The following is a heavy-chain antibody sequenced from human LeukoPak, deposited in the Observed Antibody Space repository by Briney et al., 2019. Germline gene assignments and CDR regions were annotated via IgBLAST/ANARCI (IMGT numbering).Heavy chain of an antibody. J-gene: IGHJ5*02. CDR3: ASSKYGSGSHNWFDP. D-gene: IGHD3-10*01. V-gene: IGHV3-53*01. CDR1: GFTVSSNY. CDR2: IHSGGGT. Sequence: GGFLRLSCAASGFTVSSNYMTWVRQAPGRGLEWVSVIHSGGGTYYADSVRGRFTISRDNSKNTLYLQMSSLRAEDTAVYYCASSKYGSGSHNWFDPWGQGTLVTVSS.